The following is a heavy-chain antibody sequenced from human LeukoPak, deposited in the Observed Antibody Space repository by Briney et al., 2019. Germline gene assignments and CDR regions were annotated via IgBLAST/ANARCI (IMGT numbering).Heavy chain of an antibody. D-gene: IGHD2-2*02. J-gene: IGHJ6*03. Sequence: GASVKVSCKASVCTFSSYAISWVRQAPGQGLEWMGGIISIFGTANYAQKFQGRVTITTDESTSTAYMELSSLRSEDTAVYYCARERAGYCSSTSCYTPPYYMGVWGKGTTVTVSS. CDR1: VCTFSSYA. V-gene: IGHV1-69*05. CDR3: ARERAGYCSSTSCYTPPYYMGV. CDR2: IISIFGTA.